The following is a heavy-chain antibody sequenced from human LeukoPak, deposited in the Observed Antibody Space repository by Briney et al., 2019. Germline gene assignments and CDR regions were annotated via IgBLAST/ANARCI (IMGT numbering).Heavy chain of an antibody. J-gene: IGHJ4*02. Sequence: PGGSLRLSCAASGFPFGSFAIHWVRQAPGRGLEWVTVISYDGSNKYYADSVKGRFTISRDDAKNMLFLQMNSLRGEDTAVYHCVRGGPSTWFWGQGTLVTVSS. V-gene: IGHV3-30-3*01. CDR3: VRGGPSTWF. D-gene: IGHD3-22*01. CDR2: ISYDGSNK. CDR1: GFPFGSFA.